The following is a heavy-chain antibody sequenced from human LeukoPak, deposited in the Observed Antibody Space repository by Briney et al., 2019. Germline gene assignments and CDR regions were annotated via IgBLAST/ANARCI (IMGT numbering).Heavy chain of an antibody. CDR1: GFMFNNYA. D-gene: IGHD1-26*01. V-gene: IGHV3-64D*06. CDR3: VKDTVGVPRRAERGFDA. CDR2: ISSNGGST. J-gene: IGHJ4*02. Sequence: GGSLSLSCSASGFMFNNYAMHWVRQSPGKGLEYVSGISSNGGSTYNEDSVKGRFTISRDNSKNTLYLQMRGLRTEDTAIYYCVKDTVGVPRRAERGFDAWGQGTLVTVSS.